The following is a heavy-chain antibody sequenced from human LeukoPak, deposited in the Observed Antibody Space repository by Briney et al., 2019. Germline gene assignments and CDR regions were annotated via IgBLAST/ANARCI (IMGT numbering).Heavy chain of an antibody. CDR2: ISYDGSNK. Sequence: SGRSLRLSCAASGFTFSSYAMHWVRQAPGKGLEWVAVISYDGSNKYYADSVKGRFTISRDNSKNTLYLQMNSLRAEDTAVYYCARDAGYGDRLDYWGQGTLVTVSS. D-gene: IGHD4-17*01. CDR1: GFTFSSYA. V-gene: IGHV3-30-3*01. CDR3: ARDAGYGDRLDY. J-gene: IGHJ4*02.